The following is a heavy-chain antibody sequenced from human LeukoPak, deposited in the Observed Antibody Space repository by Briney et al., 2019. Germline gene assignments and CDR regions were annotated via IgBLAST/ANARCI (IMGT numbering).Heavy chain of an antibody. V-gene: IGHV3-48*03. CDR2: INSSGNIK. J-gene: IGHJ3*02. CDR1: GLTFSIFE. CDR3: AKGGSPGYNYNVFDM. D-gene: IGHD3-9*01. Sequence: PGESLRLSCEASGLTFSIFEMNWVRLAPGKGLEWVSFINSSGNIKLYADSVRGRVTISRDNAKNSLYLHMSSLRAEDTAVYYCAKGGSPGYNYNVFDMWGQGTVV.